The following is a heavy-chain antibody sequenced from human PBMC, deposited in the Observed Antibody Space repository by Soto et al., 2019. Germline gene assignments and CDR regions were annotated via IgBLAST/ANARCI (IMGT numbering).Heavy chain of an antibody. V-gene: IGHV4-59*01. CDR1: GGSISGSY. D-gene: IGHD6-19*01. J-gene: IGHJ4*02. Sequence: ASETLSLTCSASGGSISGSYWSWIRQSPGKGLEWLGYVYYTGSTNYSPSLRSRVSISVDTSKNEFSLRLSSVTDADTAVYFCARSVAVPGAHIDYWGQGTQVTVSS. CDR3: ARSVAVPGAHIDY. CDR2: VYYTGST.